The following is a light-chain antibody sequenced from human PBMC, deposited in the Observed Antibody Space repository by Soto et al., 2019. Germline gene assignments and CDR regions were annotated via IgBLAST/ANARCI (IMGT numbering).Light chain of an antibody. CDR2: GAS. CDR3: QQYNYWPIT. J-gene: IGKJ5*01. V-gene: IGKV3-15*01. Sequence: EIVLTQSPGTLSLSPGERATLSCRASQSVSSSYLAWYQQKPGQGPRLLIYGASTRATGIPARFSGSGSETDFTLTVSSLRSEDSAVYYCQQYNYWPITFGQGTRLEIK. CDR1: QSVSSSY.